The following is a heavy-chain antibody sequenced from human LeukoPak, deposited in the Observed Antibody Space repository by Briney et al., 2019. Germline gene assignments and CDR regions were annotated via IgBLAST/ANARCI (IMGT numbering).Heavy chain of an antibody. CDR2: IYHSGST. J-gene: IGHJ6*02. CDR1: GGSISMSNSNW. V-gene: IGHV4-4*02. Sequence: SETLSLTCAVSGGSISMSNSNWWSWVRQPPGNGLEWIGEIYHSGSTNYNPSLKSRVTISVDKSKNQFSLKLSSVTAADTAVYYCARHSDGYSGYDYPYYYYGMDVWGQGTTVTVSS. CDR3: ARHSDGYSGYDYPYYYYGMDV. D-gene: IGHD5-12*01.